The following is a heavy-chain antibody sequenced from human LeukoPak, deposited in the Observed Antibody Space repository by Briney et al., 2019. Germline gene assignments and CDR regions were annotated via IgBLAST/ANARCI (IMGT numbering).Heavy chain of an antibody. CDR1: GFTFSSYG. V-gene: IGHV3-30*02. Sequence: GGSLRLSCAASGFTFSSYGMHWVRQAPGKGLEWVAFIRYDGSNKYYADSVKGRFTISRDNSKSTLYLQMNSLRAEDTAVYYCAKRGQWLVGTGYYYYYMDVWGKGTTVTISS. J-gene: IGHJ6*03. D-gene: IGHD6-19*01. CDR2: IRYDGSNK. CDR3: AKRGQWLVGTGYYYYYMDV.